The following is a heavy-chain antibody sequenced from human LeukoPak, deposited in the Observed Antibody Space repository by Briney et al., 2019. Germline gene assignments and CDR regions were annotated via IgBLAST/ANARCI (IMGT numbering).Heavy chain of an antibody. Sequence: GGSLRLSCAASGFTFSSHWMSWVRQAPGKGLEWVATIKLDGSEKYYVDSVKGRFTISRDDAKNSLYLQMNSLRAEDTAVYYCARDDRVVVVVPAPDYWGQGTLVTVSS. J-gene: IGHJ4*02. CDR2: IKLDGSEK. V-gene: IGHV3-7*01. D-gene: IGHD2-2*01. CDR1: GFTFSSHW. CDR3: ARDDRVVVVVPAPDY.